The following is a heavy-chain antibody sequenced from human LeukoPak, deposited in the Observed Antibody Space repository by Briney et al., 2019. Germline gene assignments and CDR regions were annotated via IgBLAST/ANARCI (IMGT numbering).Heavy chain of an antibody. D-gene: IGHD2-21*01. CDR3: ARSRTLWGAFDI. CDR1: GFTFSSHD. V-gene: IGHV3-13*05. CDR2: IGTAGDP. J-gene: IGHJ3*02. Sequence: PGGSLRLSCAASGFTFSSHDMHWVRQITGKGLEWVSGIGTAGDPYYLDSVKGRFTISRENAKNSLYLQMNSLRAGDTAVYYCARSRTLWGAFDIWGQGTMVTVSS.